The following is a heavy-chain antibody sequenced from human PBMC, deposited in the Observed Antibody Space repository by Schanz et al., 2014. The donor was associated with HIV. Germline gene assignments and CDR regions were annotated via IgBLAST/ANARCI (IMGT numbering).Heavy chain of an antibody. V-gene: IGHV3-30*18. J-gene: IGHJ4*02. Sequence: QVQLVESGGCVVQPGRSLRLSCAASGFTFITYGMHWVRQAPGKGLEWVAGISYDGSNKYYADSGKGRFTISRDSFNNTLYLHMSSLRAEDTAVYFCAKDRPDSGWYKEGPRELGEWGQGTLVTVSS. CDR2: ISYDGSNK. CDR1: GFTFITYG. D-gene: IGHD6-19*01. CDR3: AKDRPDSGWYKEGPRELGE.